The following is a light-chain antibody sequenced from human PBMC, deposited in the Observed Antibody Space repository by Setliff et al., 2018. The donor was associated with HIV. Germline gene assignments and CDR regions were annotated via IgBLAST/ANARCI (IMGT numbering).Light chain of an antibody. V-gene: IGLV2-8*01. J-gene: IGLJ1*01. CDR1: SSDVGAYNY. CDR2: EVN. CDR3: SSYAGSNKGV. Sequence: QSVLTQPPSASGSPGQSVTISCTGTSSDVGAYNYVSWYQQHPGKAPKLMIYEVNKRPSGVPDRFSGSKSGNTASLTVSGLQAEDEADYYCSSYAGSNKGVVGTGTKV.